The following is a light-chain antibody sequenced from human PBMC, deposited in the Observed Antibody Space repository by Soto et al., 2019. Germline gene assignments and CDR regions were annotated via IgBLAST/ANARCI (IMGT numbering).Light chain of an antibody. J-gene: IGKJ5*01. V-gene: IGKV3-15*01. CDR2: AAS. CDR1: QSVSSN. CDR3: QQYDNWPPIT. Sequence: EVVMTQSPATLSVSPGERATLSCRASQSVSSNLAWYQHKHGQAPRLLIYAASTRATGIPARFSGSGSGTEFTLTISSLQSEDFAVYYCQQYDNWPPITFGQGTRLEIK.